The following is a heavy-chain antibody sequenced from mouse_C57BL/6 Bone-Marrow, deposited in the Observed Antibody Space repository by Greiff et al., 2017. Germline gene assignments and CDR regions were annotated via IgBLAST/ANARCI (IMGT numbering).Heavy chain of an antibody. J-gene: IGHJ1*03. CDR2: INPGSGGT. V-gene: IGHV1-54*01. CDR3: AREKRDWYCDV. Sequence: VKLEESGAELVRPGASVKLSCKASGYTFTSYLIEWVKQRPGQGLEWIGVINPGSGGTNYNEKFKGKATLTADKSSSTAYMQLSSLTSEDSAVYFCAREKRDWYCDVWGTGTTVTVSS. CDR1: GYTFTSYL.